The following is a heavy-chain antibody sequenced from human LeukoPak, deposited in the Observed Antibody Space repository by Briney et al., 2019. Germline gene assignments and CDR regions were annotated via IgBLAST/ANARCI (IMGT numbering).Heavy chain of an antibody. CDR1: EFIFSNYA. Sequence: PGGSLRLSGPAFEFIFSNYAMSWFRQAPGKGLGWFSAIVGRGSSTYYADSVKGRFTISRDNSKNTLYLHLNRLRAEDTAVYYCAKWGDYDILTGYYDSDYWGQGTLVTVSS. D-gene: IGHD3-9*01. CDR2: IVGRGSST. V-gene: IGHV3-23*01. CDR3: AKWGDYDILTGYYDSDY. J-gene: IGHJ4*02.